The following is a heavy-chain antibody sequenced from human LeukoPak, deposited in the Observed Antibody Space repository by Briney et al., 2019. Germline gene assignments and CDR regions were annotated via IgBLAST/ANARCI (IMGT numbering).Heavy chain of an antibody. D-gene: IGHD1-14*01. CDR3: AKDPDGLPGYNSDINWFDP. CDR2: ISGSGAGT. Sequence: QPGGSLRLSCAASGFTFSSYAMSWVRQAPGKGLEWVSSISGSGAGTYYADSVKGRFTISRDNSKNTLYLQMNSLRVEDTAVYYCAKDPDGLPGYNSDINWFDPWGQGTLVTVSS. CDR1: GFTFSSYA. V-gene: IGHV3-23*01. J-gene: IGHJ5*02.